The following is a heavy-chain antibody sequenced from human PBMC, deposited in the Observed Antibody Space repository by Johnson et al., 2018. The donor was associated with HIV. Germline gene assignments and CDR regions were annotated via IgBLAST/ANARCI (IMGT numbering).Heavy chain of an antibody. CDR3: ARGGKRVMAAFDI. Sequence: QEKLVESGGGVVQPGKSLTLSCVASGLSFSNFGIHWVRQAPGKGPEWVAVISFDGNLKKYADSVKGRFTISRDNSKNTLYLQMTSLRAEDTAVYYCARGGKRVMAAFDIWGQGTMVTVSS. CDR1: GLSFSNFG. V-gene: IGHV3-30*03. CDR2: ISFDGNLK. J-gene: IGHJ3*02. D-gene: IGHD3-16*01.